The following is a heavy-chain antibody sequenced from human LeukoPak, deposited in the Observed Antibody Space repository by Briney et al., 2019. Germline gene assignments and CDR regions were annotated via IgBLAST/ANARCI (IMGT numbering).Heavy chain of an antibody. Sequence: GASVKVSCKASGYTFTSYGISWVRQAPGQGLEWMGWISGYNGNTNYAQKLQGRVTMTTDTSTSTAYMELRSLRSDDTAVYYCARDSGYDFWNGYPYYFDYWGQGTLVTVSS. D-gene: IGHD3-3*01. V-gene: IGHV1-18*01. J-gene: IGHJ4*02. CDR2: ISGYNGNT. CDR1: GYTFTSYG. CDR3: ARDSGYDFWNGYPYYFDY.